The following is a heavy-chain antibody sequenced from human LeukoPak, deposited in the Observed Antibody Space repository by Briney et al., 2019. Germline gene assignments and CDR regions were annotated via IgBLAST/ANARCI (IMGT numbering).Heavy chain of an antibody. D-gene: IGHD3-10*01. V-gene: IGHV3-69-1*01. CDR1: GFILSDFT. Sequence: GGSLRLSCAASGFILSDFTMNWVRHAPGKGLEWVSTISNTGVTHYADSVKGRFTISRDSAKNSQYLQIYSLRDEDTAVYYCARYYFGSGNYRTFDRWGQGTLVIVSS. J-gene: IGHJ4*02. CDR3: ARYYFGSGNYRTFDR. CDR2: ISNTGVT.